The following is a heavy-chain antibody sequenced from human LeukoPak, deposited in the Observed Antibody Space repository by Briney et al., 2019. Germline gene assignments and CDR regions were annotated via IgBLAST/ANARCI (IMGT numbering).Heavy chain of an antibody. V-gene: IGHV1-3*01. CDR1: GYTFTSYA. J-gene: IGHJ4*02. CDR3: AREYCSGGSCYPWSY. Sequence: GASVKVSCKASGYTFTSYAMHWVRQAPGQRLEWMGWINAGNGNTKYSQKFQGRVTITRDTSASTAYMELSSLRSEDTAVYYCAREYCSGGSCYPWSYWGQGTLVTVSS. D-gene: IGHD2-15*01. CDR2: INAGNGNT.